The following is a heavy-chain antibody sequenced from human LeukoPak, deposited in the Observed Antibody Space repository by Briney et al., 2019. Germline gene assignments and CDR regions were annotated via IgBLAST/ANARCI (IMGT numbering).Heavy chain of an antibody. J-gene: IGHJ6*02. CDR3: ARLDGYCSSTNCYGGYGLDV. Sequence: ASVKVSCKASGYTFTSCYMHWVRQAPGQGLEWMGIINPSGGSTSYAQKFQGRVTMTRDTSTSTVYMELSSLRSEDTAVYYCARLDGYCSSTNCYGGYGLDVWGQGTTVTVSS. D-gene: IGHD2-2*01. CDR2: INPSGGST. V-gene: IGHV1-46*01. CDR1: GYTFTSCY.